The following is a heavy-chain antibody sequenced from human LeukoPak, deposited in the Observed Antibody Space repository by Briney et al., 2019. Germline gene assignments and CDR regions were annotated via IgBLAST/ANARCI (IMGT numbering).Heavy chain of an antibody. CDR2: ISSSSSYI. CDR1: GFTFSSYS. V-gene: IGHV3-21*01. CDR3: AREERYSYAQVDY. D-gene: IGHD5-18*01. Sequence: GGSLRLSCAASGFTFSSYSMNWVRQAPGKGLEWVSSISSSSSYIYYADSVKGRFTISRDNAKNSLYLQINSLRAEDTAVYYCAREERYSYAQVDYWGQGTLVTVSS. J-gene: IGHJ4*02.